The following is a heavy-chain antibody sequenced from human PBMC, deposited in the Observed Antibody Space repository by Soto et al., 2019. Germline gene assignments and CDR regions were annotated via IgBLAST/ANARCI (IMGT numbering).Heavy chain of an antibody. D-gene: IGHD6-13*01. CDR1: GGSIGSYY. CDR2: VYYSDGT. Sequence: QVQLKESGPGLVKPSETLALTCTVTGGSIGSYYWSWIRQSPGRGLEWIGCVYYSDGTNYNPSLKRRATMSMDKSNNQFSLRLRSVTAADTAVYYCARTESSSWSFFYYGMDVWGQGTTVTVSS. J-gene: IGHJ6*02. CDR3: ARTESSSWSFFYYGMDV. V-gene: IGHV4-59*01.